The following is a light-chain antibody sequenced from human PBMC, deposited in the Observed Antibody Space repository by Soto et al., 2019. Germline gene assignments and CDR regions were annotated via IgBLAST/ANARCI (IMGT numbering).Light chain of an antibody. J-gene: IGKJ4*01. Sequence: DIQITQSPSSLSSSVLERFTITCRASQGISSYLAWYQQKPGKAPKLLIYAASTLQSGVPSRFSGSGSGTDFTLTISSLQPEDFATYYCQQVNSYPQLTFGGGTKVDIK. CDR1: QGISSY. CDR3: QQVNSYPQLT. V-gene: IGKV1-9*01. CDR2: AAS.